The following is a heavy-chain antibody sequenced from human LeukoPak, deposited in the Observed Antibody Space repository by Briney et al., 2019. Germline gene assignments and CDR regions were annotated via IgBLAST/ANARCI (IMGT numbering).Heavy chain of an antibody. Sequence: GGSLRLSCAVSGLTFNNYAMSWVRQAPGKGLEWVSGISGRGASKYYADSVKGRFTISRDNSKNTLYLQMNSLRAEDTAVYYCTGNYYGSGSYADFDYWGQGTLVTVSS. CDR1: GLTFNNYA. J-gene: IGHJ4*02. V-gene: IGHV3-23*01. CDR2: ISGRGASK. CDR3: TGNYYGSGSYADFDY. D-gene: IGHD3-10*01.